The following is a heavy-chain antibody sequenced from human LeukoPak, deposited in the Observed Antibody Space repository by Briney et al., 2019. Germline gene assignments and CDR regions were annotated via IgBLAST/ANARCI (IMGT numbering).Heavy chain of an antibody. CDR2: ISGSGGST. D-gene: IGHD3-10*01. Sequence: GGSLRLSCAASGFTFSSYAMSWVRQAPGKGLEWVSAISGSGGSTYYADSVKGRFTISRDNSKNTLYLQMNSLRAEDTAVYYCAKDLPITMVRGVNFGYWGQGTLVTVSS. CDR1: GFTFSSYA. J-gene: IGHJ4*02. V-gene: IGHV3-23*01. CDR3: AKDLPITMVRGVNFGY.